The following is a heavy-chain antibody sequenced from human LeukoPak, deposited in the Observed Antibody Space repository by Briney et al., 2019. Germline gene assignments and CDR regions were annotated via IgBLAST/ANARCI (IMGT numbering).Heavy chain of an antibody. CDR2: IIGSGGST. D-gene: IGHD2-2*01. J-gene: IGHJ5*02. V-gene: IGHV3-23*01. CDR1: GFNFSSYA. Sequence: GSLRLSCAASGFNFSSYAMGWVRQAPGKGLEWVSAIIGSGGSTYYADSVKGRVTISRDHSKNTLYLQMNSLRAEDTAVYYCAKGGYCSRTSCYDNWFDPWGQGTLVTVSS. CDR3: AKGGYCSRTSCYDNWFDP.